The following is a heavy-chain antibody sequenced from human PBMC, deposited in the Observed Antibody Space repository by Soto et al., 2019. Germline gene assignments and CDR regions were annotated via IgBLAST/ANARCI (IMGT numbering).Heavy chain of an antibody. CDR1: GGPISAYY. CDR3: AREGGXFDSSGSGVYHYYGVDV. Sequence: PSETLSLTCTVSGGPISAYYWSWIRQPAGKGLEWIGRIYSSGSTNYNSPLKSRVSMSLDTARNQISLKVKSVTAADTAVYYCAREGGXFDSSGSGVYHYYGVDVWGRGTTVTVSS. CDR2: IYSSGST. V-gene: IGHV4-4*07. D-gene: IGHD3-22*01. J-gene: IGHJ6*02.